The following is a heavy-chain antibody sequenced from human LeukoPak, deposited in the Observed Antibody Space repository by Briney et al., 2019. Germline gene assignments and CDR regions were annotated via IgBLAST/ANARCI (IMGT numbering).Heavy chain of an antibody. V-gene: IGHV4-59*01. Sequence: SETLSLTCSVTGGSISTYYYSWIRQPPGKELEWIGYVYYSGRSTYNPSLKSRVTISADTSKNHFSLKLNSVTTADTAVYYCTRGAGWLIDYWGQGILVTVSS. J-gene: IGHJ4*02. CDR1: GGSISTYY. D-gene: IGHD3-16*01. CDR3: TRGAGWLIDY. CDR2: VYYSGRS.